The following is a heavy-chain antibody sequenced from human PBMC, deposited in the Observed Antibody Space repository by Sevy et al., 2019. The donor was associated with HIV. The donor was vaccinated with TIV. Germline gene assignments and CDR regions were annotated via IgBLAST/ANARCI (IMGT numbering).Heavy chain of an antibody. J-gene: IGHJ4*02. CDR3: AGGPYNSGLRLDF. CDR2: TSYDGSHK. CDR1: GFIFSNFA. V-gene: IGHV3-30*04. D-gene: IGHD6-19*01. Sequence: GGSLRLSCTVSGFIFSNFAMHWVRQAPGKGLEWVAVTSYDGSHKYYADSVKGRFTISRDNSMNTLYLQMNNLKVEDTAVYYCAGGPYNSGLRLDFWGQGTLVTVSS.